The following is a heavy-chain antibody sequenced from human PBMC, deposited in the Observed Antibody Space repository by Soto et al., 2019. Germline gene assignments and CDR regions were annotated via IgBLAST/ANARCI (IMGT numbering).Heavy chain of an antibody. CDR1: GYTFTSYY. D-gene: IGHD5-12*01. CDR2: INPSGGST. CDR3: ARGRRDGYNLRRGYFDY. Sequence: ASVKVSCKASGYTFTSYYMHWVRQAPGQGLKWMGIINPSGGSTSYAQKFQGRVTMTRDTSTSTVYMELSSLRSEDTAVYYCARGRRDGYNLRRGYFDYWGQGTLVTVSS. V-gene: IGHV1-46*01. J-gene: IGHJ4*02.